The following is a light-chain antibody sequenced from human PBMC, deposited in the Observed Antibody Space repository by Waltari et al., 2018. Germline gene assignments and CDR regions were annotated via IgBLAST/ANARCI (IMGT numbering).Light chain of an antibody. CDR3: CSLTSSRTVI. J-gene: IGLJ2*01. CDR2: DVA. V-gene: IGLV2-14*03. Sequence: QSALTQPASVSESPGQSITISCTGTTGDVGAYNYVPWYQQLPGQAPKLLIYDVANRPSGVSDRFSGSKSGNTASLIISGLQAEDEADYYCCSLTSSRTVIFGGGTKLTVL. CDR1: TGDVGAYNY.